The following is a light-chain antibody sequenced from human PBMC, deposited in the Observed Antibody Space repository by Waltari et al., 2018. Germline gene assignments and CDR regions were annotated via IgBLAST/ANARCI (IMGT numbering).Light chain of an antibody. CDR3: QQYNNFSPWP. CDR1: QSISTS. V-gene: IGKV1-5*03. J-gene: IGKJ1*01. CDR2: RAS. Sequence: IQVTQSPSTLSASVGDRVHVTCRVNQSISTSLAWYQQKPGKAPKLLIYRASNLEDGVPSRFSGSGSGTEFTLTISSLQPDDFATYYCQQYNNFSPWPFGQGTKVDIK.